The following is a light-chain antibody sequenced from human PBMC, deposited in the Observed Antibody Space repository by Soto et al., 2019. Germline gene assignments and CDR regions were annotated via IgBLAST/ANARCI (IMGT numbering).Light chain of an antibody. Sequence: DIQMTQSPSTLSASVGDRVTITCRASQSISSWLAGYQQKPGQATKLLIYKASTLQSGAPARSGGSGSGTEFTLAISRLQADDSANYYCQQYNDNWTFGQGTKVEIK. CDR1: QSISSW. CDR2: KAS. J-gene: IGKJ1*01. CDR3: QQYNDNWT. V-gene: IGKV1-5*03.